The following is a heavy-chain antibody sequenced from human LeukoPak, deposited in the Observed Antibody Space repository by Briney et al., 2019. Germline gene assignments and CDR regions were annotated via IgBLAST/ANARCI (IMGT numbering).Heavy chain of an antibody. CDR1: GGSISSGGYY. Sequence: SETLSLTCTVSGGSISSGGYYWSWIRQHPGKGLEWIGYIYYSGSTYYNPSLKSRVTLSVDTSKNQFSLKLSSVTAADTAVYYCAKGDPESDFWSGYYRDWGQGTLVTVSS. CDR2: IYYSGST. J-gene: IGHJ4*02. CDR3: AKGDPESDFWSGYYRD. D-gene: IGHD3-3*01. V-gene: IGHV4-31*03.